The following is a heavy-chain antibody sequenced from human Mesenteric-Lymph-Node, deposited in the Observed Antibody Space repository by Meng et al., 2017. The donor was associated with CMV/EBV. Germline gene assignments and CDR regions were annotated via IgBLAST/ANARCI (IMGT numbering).Heavy chain of an antibody. CDR3: ARDRVTVGYCSSISCPTLGGYFDL. Sequence: GGSLRLSCPASGFTFSSYSMAWVRQAPGKGLEWVSSISSSSTYIYYADSVKGRFTISRDNAKNSLYLQMNSLRVEDTAVYYCARDRVTVGYCSSISCPTLGGYFDLWGRGTLVTVSS. D-gene: IGHD2-2*01. V-gene: IGHV3-21*01. CDR2: ISSSSTYI. CDR1: GFTFSSYS. J-gene: IGHJ2*01.